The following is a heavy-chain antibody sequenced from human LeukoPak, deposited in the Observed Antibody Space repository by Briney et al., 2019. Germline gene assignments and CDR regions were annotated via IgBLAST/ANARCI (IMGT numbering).Heavy chain of an antibody. V-gene: IGHV3-33*01. J-gene: IGHJ4*02. Sequence: GRSLRLSCAASGFTFNSYGMHWVRQAPGKGLEWVAVIWYDGSNKYYADSVKGRFTISRDNSKNTLYLQMNSLRAEDTAVYYCARDGGRNYDIPRGVFDYWGQGTLVTVSS. D-gene: IGHD3-22*01. CDR1: GFTFNSYG. CDR2: IWYDGSNK. CDR3: ARDGGRNYDIPRGVFDY.